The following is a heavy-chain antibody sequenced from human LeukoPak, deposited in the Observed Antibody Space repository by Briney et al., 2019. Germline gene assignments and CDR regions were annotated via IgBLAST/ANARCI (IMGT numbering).Heavy chain of an antibody. CDR1: GGSISSYY. CDR2: MYTSGTT. CDR3: ARSVRRLYGSGRSNWFDP. D-gene: IGHD3-10*01. J-gene: IGHJ5*02. V-gene: IGHV4-4*07. Sequence: PSETLSLTCTVSGGSISSYYWSWIRQPPGKGLEWIGHMYTSGTTNYNPSLKSRVTMSVDTSKNQFSLKLSSVTAADTAVYYCARSVRRLYGSGRSNWFDPWGQGTLVTVSS.